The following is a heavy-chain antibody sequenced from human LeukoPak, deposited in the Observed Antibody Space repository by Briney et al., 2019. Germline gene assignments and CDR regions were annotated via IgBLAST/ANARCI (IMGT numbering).Heavy chain of an antibody. CDR3: AKEGSSSWYLDY. CDR2: IYTGGGT. CDR1: ESIVSGNY. J-gene: IGHJ4*02. D-gene: IGHD6-13*01. V-gene: IGHV3-53*01. Sequence: SGGSLRLSCAASESIVSGNYMTWVRQAPGKGLEWLSVIYTGGGTYYADSVKGRFTISRDNSKNTLYLQMNSLRGEDTAIYYCAKEGSSSWYLDYWGQGTLVTVSS.